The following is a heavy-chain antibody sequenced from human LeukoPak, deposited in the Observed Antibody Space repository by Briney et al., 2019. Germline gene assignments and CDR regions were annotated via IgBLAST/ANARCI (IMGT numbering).Heavy chain of an antibody. J-gene: IGHJ4*02. CDR1: GFTFSSYA. D-gene: IGHD4-11*01. CDR2: ISSSSSYI. CDR3: ARDPPTTVTTTGFDY. V-gene: IGHV3-21*01. Sequence: GGSLRLSCAASGFTFSSYAMSWVRQAPGKGLEWVSSISSSSSYIYYADSVKGRFTISRDNAKNSLYLQMNSLRAEDTAVYYCARDPPTTVTTTGFDYWGQGTLVTVSS.